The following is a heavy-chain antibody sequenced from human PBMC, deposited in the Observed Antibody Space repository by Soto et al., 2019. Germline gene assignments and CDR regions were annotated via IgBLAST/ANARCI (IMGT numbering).Heavy chain of an antibody. CDR1: GFTFSSYA. CDR3: AKDVRIAMIRGVSH. V-gene: IGHV3-23*01. J-gene: IGHJ4*02. Sequence: EVQMLESGGGLVQPGGSLRLSCAASGFTFSSYAMNWVRQAPGKGLEWVSAITAGGGSTYYADSVKGRFTISRDKSKNTLYLQMNSLRAEDTAVYYCAKDVRIAMIRGVSHWGQGTLVTVSS. D-gene: IGHD3-10*01. CDR2: ITAGGGST.